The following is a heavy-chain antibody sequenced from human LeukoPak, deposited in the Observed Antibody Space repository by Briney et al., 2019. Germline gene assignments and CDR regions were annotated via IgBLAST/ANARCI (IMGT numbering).Heavy chain of an antibody. CDR1: GFTFSSYG. Sequence: GGSLRLSCAASGFTFSSYGMHWVRQAPGKGLEWVAVIWYDGSNKYYADSVKGRFTISRDNSKNTLYLQMNSLRAEDTAVYYCARDTRRYSGSYLNLDCWGQGTLVTVSS. V-gene: IGHV3-33*01. CDR3: ARDTRRYSGSYLNLDC. J-gene: IGHJ4*02. D-gene: IGHD1-26*01. CDR2: IWYDGSNK.